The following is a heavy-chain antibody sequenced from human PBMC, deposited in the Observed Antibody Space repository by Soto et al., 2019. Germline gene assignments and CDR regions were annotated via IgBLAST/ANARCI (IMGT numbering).Heavy chain of an antibody. CDR2: ITISSSSI. J-gene: IGHJ4*02. V-gene: IGHV3-21*01. D-gene: IGHD3-22*01. CDR1: GFTFTRYS. CDR3: ARDYYYDSSGYSPLDY. Sequence: PVGSLRLSGAASGFTFTRYSMNWVCQAPGKGLEWVSSITISSSSIYYADSVKGRFTISRDNAKNSLYLQMNSLRAEDTAVYYCARDYYYDSSGYSPLDYWGQGTLVTVSS.